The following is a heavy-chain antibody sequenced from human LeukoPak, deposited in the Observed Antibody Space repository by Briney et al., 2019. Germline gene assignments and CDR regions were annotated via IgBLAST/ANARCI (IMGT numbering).Heavy chain of an antibody. J-gene: IGHJ4*02. CDR2: ISYDGSNK. CDR1: GFTFSSNW. CDR3: AREWIQLWLPDY. Sequence: GGSLRLSCAASGFTFSSNWMHWVRQAPGKGLEWVAVISYDGSNKYYADSVKGRFTISRDNSKNTLYLQMNSLRAEDTAVYYCAREWIQLWLPDYWGQGTLVTVSS. D-gene: IGHD5-18*01. V-gene: IGHV3-30*19.